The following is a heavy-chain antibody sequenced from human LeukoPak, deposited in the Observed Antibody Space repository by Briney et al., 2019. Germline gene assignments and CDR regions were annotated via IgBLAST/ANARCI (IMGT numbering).Heavy chain of an antibody. CDR1: GGSFSGYC. J-gene: IGHJ4*02. V-gene: IGHV4-34*01. D-gene: IGHD3-10*01. Sequence: SETLSLTYAVYGGSFSGYCWSWIRQPPGKGLEWIGEINHSGSTNHNPSLKSRVTTSVDTSKNQFSLKLSSVTAADTAVYYCARGSSPYGSGSYFLDYWGQGTLVTVSS. CDR2: INHSGST. CDR3: ARGSSPYGSGSYFLDY.